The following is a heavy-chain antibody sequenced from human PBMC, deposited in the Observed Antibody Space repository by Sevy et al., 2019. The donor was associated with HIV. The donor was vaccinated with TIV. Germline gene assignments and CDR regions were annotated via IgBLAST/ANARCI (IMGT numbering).Heavy chain of an antibody. Sequence: SETLSLTCTVSGGSIGNLYWSWIRQPPGKGLEWIGYFYYNGRTNYNPSLKSRVTISVYTSKNQFSLKLSSVTAADAAVYYCANCSPDYYYAMDVWGQGTTVTVSS. CDR3: ANCSPDYYYAMDV. J-gene: IGHJ6*02. CDR2: FYYNGRT. D-gene: IGHD2-15*01. CDR1: GGSIGNLY. V-gene: IGHV4-59*11.